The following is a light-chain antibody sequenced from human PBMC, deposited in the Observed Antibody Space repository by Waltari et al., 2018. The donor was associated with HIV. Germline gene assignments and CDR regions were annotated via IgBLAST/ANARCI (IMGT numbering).Light chain of an antibody. CDR2: DNN. CDR1: SSNIGNNF. J-gene: IGLJ3*02. V-gene: IGLV1-51*01. CDR3: GTWDSSLSAGL. Sequence: QSVLTQPPSVSAAPGQKVTISCSGSSSNIGNNFVSWYQQLPGKAPKLLIYDNNKLPSVIPDRFSGSKSGTSATLGITGLQTGDEADYYCGTWDSSLSAGLFGGGTKLTVL.